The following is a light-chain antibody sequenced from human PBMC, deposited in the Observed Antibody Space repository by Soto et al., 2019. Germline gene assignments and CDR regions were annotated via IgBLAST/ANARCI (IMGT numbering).Light chain of an antibody. J-gene: IGKJ1*01. Sequence: DIPMTQSPSTVSASVGDRVTITCRASQSIDTWLAWHQQKPGQVPKLLISKASSLESGVPSRFSGSGSGTEFTLTISSLQPDDYATYYCQQYNSYRAFGQGTKVDIK. CDR1: QSIDTW. CDR3: QQYNSYRA. CDR2: KAS. V-gene: IGKV1-5*03.